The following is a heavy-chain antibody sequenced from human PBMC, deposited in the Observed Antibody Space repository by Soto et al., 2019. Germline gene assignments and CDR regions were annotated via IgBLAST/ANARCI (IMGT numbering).Heavy chain of an antibody. D-gene: IGHD3-22*01. CDR3: ARLFKKAPYDSRGYYGYYYGKDV. CDR1: GFTFSSYW. J-gene: IGHJ6*02. V-gene: IGHV3-7*03. CDR2: IKQDGSEK. Sequence: GGSLRLSCAASGFTFSSYWVSWVRQAPGKGLEWVANIKQDGSEKYYVDSVKGRFTISRDNAKNSLYLQMNSLIAEDTAVYYCARLFKKAPYDSRGYYGYYYGKDVWGQGTTVTVSS.